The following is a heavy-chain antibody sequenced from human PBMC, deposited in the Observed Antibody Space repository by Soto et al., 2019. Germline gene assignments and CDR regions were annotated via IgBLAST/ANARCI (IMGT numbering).Heavy chain of an antibody. Sequence: GGSLRLSCAASGFTFSSYAMHWVRQAPGKGLEWVAVISYDGSNKYYADSVKGRFTISRDNSKNTLYLQMNSLRAEDTAVYYCARDTIYSYYYGAGSGPATSFWGQGTLVPVSS. D-gene: IGHD3-10*01. CDR1: GFTFSSYA. CDR3: ARDTIYSYYYGAGSGPATSF. V-gene: IGHV3-30-3*01. J-gene: IGHJ4*02. CDR2: ISYDGSNK.